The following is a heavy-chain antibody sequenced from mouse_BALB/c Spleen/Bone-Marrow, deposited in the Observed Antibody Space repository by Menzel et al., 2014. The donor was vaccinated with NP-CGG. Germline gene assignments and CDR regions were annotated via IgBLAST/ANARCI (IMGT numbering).Heavy chain of an antibody. J-gene: IGHJ2*01. D-gene: IGHD1-1*01. CDR3: ARSRYGSYYGY. V-gene: IGHV1S56*01. CDR2: IYPGNVNT. CDR1: NYTFTTYY. Sequence: VQLVESGPELVKPGASVRISSKASNYTFTTYYIYWVKQRPGQGLEWIGWIYPGNVNTKYNEKFKAKATLTADKSSSTAYMQLSSLTSEDSAVYFCARSRYGSYYGYWGQGTPLTVSS.